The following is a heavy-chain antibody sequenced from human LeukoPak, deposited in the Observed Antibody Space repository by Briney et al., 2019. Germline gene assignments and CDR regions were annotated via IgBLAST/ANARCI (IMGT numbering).Heavy chain of an antibody. D-gene: IGHD5-24*01. CDR3: ARDHLEMATSHFDY. CDR2: ISYDGSNK. Sequence: PGRSLRLSCAASGFIFSSYAMNWVRQAPGKGLEWVAAISYDGSNKYYADSVEGRFTISRDNSKNTLYLQMNSLRAEDTAVYYCARDHLEMATSHFDYWGQGTLVTVSS. J-gene: IGHJ4*02. V-gene: IGHV3-30-3*01. CDR1: GFIFSSYA.